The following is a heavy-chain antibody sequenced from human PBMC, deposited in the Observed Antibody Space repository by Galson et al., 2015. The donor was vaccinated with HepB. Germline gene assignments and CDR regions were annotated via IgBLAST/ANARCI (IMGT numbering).Heavy chain of an antibody. CDR2: MNPNSGNT. D-gene: IGHD3-10*01. V-gene: IGHV1-8*01. J-gene: IGHJ6*03. Sequence: SVKVSCKASGYTFTSNDINWVRQATGQGLEWMGWMNPNSGNTGSAQKFQGRVTMTRNTSISTAYMELSSLTSEDTAVYYCARGRFGSGEDFYYYMDVWGKGTTVTVSS. CDR3: ARGRFGSGEDFYYYMDV. CDR1: GYTFTSND.